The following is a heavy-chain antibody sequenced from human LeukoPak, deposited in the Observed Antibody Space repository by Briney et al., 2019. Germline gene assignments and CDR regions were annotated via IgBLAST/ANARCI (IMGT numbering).Heavy chain of an antibody. Sequence: SETLSLTCTVSGGSISSYYWSWFRQPPGKGLEWIGYIYYSESANYNPSLKSRVTISVDTSKNQFSLKLSSVTAADTAVYYCARDHRTYFDYWGQGTLVTVSS. CDR1: GGSISSYY. CDR2: IYYSESA. CDR3: ARDHRTYFDY. V-gene: IGHV4-59*01. J-gene: IGHJ4*02.